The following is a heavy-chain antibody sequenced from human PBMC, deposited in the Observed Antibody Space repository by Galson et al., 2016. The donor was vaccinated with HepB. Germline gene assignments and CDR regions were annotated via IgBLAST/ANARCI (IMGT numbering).Heavy chain of an antibody. Sequence: SLRLSCATSGFTFNNYGFHWVRQAPGKGLEWVAVIWSDGSKEFYADYAKGRFTISRDDSKDTLFLQMNSLRGEDTALYYCARGRSSAGYYGLDVWGQGTAVTVSS. CDR3: ARGRSSAGYYGLDV. CDR1: GFTFNNYG. J-gene: IGHJ6*02. V-gene: IGHV3-33*02. CDR2: IWSDGSKE. D-gene: IGHD6-25*01.